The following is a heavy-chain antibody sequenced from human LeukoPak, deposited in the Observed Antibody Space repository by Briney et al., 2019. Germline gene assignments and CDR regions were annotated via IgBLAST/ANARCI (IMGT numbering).Heavy chain of an antibody. CDR3: AKGSGYYYYYAMDV. V-gene: IGHV3-30*18. CDR1: GFTFSSYG. CDR2: ISYDGSNK. Sequence: GGSLRLSCAASGFTFSSYGMHWVRQAPGKGLEWVAVISYDGSNKYYADSVKGRFTISRDNPKNTLYLQMNSLRAEDTAVYYCAKGSGYYYYYAMDVWGQGTTVTVSS. J-gene: IGHJ6*02.